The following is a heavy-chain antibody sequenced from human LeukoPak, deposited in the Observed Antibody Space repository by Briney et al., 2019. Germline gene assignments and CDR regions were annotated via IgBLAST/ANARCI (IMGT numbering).Heavy chain of an antibody. J-gene: IGHJ4*02. V-gene: IGHV3-11*05. CDR3: AREGSGYDDRLFDY. D-gene: IGHD5-12*01. Sequence: GRSLRLSCTASGFTFGDYALSWVRQAPGKGLEWLSYISRSSSYTKYADSVKGRFTISRDNAKNSLYLQMNSLRADDTAVYYCAREGSGYDDRLFDYWGPGTLVTVSS. CDR1: GFTFGDYA. CDR2: ISRSSSYT.